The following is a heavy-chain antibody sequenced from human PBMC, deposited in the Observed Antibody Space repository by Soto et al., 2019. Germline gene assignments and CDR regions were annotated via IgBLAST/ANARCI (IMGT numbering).Heavy chain of an antibody. CDR1: GGSFSGYY. Sequence: SETLSLTCAVYGGSFSGYYWSWIRQPPGKGLEWIGEINHSGSTNYNPSLKSRVTISVDTSKNHFSLKLSSVPAADTAVYYCARGATADPPPKRYCYYMDVWGKGTTVTVSS. CDR2: INHSGST. D-gene: IGHD2-21*02. V-gene: IGHV4-34*01. CDR3: ARGATADPPPKRYCYYMDV. J-gene: IGHJ6*03.